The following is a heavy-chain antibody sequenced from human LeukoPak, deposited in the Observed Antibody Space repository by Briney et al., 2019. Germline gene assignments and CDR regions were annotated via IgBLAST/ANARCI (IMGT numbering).Heavy chain of an antibody. Sequence: GGSLRLSCAASGFTFSNYSMNWVRQAPGKGLEWVSSISSTSIYIYYPDSLKGRFTISRDNAKNSLYLQMSSLRAEDTAVYYCARAKPGYCSSTSCYVFDYWGQGTLVTVSS. CDR3: ARAKPGYCSSTSCYVFDY. V-gene: IGHV3-21*01. CDR2: ISSTSIYI. D-gene: IGHD2-2*03. CDR1: GFTFSNYS. J-gene: IGHJ4*02.